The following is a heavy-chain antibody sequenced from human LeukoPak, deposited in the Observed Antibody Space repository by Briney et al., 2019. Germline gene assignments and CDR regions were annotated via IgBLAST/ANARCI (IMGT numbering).Heavy chain of an antibody. J-gene: IGHJ4*02. V-gene: IGHV4-39*07. CDR2: IYYSGST. Sequence: SETLSLTCTVSGGSISSSSYYWGWIRQPPGKGLEWIGSIYYSGSTYYNPSLKSRVTISVDTSKNQFSLKLSSVTAADTAVYYRAIVGGDTTFDYWGQGTLVTVSS. D-gene: IGHD4-17*01. CDR3: AIVGGDTTFDY. CDR1: GGSISSSSYY.